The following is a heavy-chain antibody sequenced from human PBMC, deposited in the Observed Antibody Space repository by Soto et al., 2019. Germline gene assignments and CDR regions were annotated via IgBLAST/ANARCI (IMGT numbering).Heavy chain of an antibody. CDR2: ISWNSGSI. CDR3: AKGVRYYGMDV. J-gene: IGHJ6*02. CDR1: GFTFDDYA. V-gene: IGHV3-9*01. D-gene: IGHD3-10*01. Sequence: LRLSCAASGFTFDDYAMHWVRQAPGKGLEWVSGISWNSGSIGYADSVKGRFTISRDNAKNSLYLQMNSLRAEDTALYYCAKGVRYYGMDVWGQGTTVTVSS.